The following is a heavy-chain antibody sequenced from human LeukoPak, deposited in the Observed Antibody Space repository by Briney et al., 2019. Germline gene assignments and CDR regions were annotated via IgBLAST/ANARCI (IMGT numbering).Heavy chain of an antibody. J-gene: IGHJ5*02. CDR2: IYYSGST. CDR3: ARELHYYGSGRYDNWFDP. Sequence: SETLSLTCTVSGGSISSGGYYWSWIRQHPGKGLERIGYIYYSGSTYYNPSLKSRVTISVDTSKNQFSLKLSSVTAADTAVYYCARELHYYGSGRYDNWFDPWGQGTLVTVSS. CDR1: GGSISSGGYY. D-gene: IGHD3-10*01. V-gene: IGHV4-31*03.